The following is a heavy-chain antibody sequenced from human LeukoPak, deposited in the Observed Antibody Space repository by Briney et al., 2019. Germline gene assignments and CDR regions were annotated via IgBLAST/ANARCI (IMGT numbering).Heavy chain of an antibody. J-gene: IGHJ3*02. V-gene: IGHV3-21*01. D-gene: IGHD2-2*01. CDR2: ISSSSGYI. CDR1: GFTFSSYS. CDR3: ARMWGQLLTNAFDI. Sequence: PGGSLRLSCAASGFTFSSYSMNWVRQAPGKGLEWVSSISSSSGYIYYADSVKGRFTISRDNAKNSLYLQMNSLRAEDTAVYYCARMWGQLLTNAFDIWGQGTMVTVSS.